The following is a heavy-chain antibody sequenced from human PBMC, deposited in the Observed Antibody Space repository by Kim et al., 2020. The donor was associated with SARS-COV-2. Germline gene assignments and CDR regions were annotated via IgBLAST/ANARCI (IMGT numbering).Heavy chain of an antibody. J-gene: IGHJ3*02. D-gene: IGHD3-3*02. V-gene: IGHV4-39*01. Sequence: SETLSLTCTVSGGSISSSSYYWGWIRQPPGKGLEWIGSIYYSGSTYYNPSLKSRVTISVDTSKNQFSLKLSSVTAADTAVYYCARHQPIAFDAFDIWGQGTMVTVSS. CDR1: GGSISSSSYY. CDR3: ARHQPIAFDAFDI. CDR2: IYYSGST.